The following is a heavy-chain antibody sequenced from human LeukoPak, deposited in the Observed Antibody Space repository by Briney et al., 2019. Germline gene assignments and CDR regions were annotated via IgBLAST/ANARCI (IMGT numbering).Heavy chain of an antibody. V-gene: IGHV3-66*01. J-gene: IGHJ4*02. CDR2: IYSGGST. CDR1: GFTVSSNY. Sequence: GGSLRLSCAASGFTVSSNYMSWVRQAPGKGMEWVSVIYSGGSTYYADSVKGRFTIFRDNSKNTLYLQMNSLRAEDTAVYYCARDSGDRRGLDYWGQGTLVTVSS. D-gene: IGHD3-10*01. CDR3: ARDSGDRRGLDY.